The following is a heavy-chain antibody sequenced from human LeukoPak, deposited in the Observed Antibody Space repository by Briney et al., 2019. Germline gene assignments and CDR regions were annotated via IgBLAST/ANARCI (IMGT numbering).Heavy chain of an antibody. CDR3: AKMGSLGYSGYELDY. CDR1: GFTFSSYG. J-gene: IGHJ4*02. CDR2: MRYDGSSK. D-gene: IGHD5-12*01. V-gene: IGHV3-30*02. Sequence: GGSLRLSCAASGFTFSSYGMYWVRQAPGKGLEWVAFMRYDGSSKYYADSVKGRFTISRDNSKNTLYLQMNSLRAEDTAVYYCAKMGSLGYSGYELDYWGQGTLVTVSS.